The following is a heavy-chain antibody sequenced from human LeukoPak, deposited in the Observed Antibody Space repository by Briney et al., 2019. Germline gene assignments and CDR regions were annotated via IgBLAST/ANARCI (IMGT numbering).Heavy chain of an antibody. CDR2: FDPEDGET. CDR1: GYTLTELS. CDR3: AIETSVHLTGYSSDAFDI. Sequence: ASVKVSCKVSGYTLTELSMHWVRQAPGKGLEWMGGFDPEDGETIYAQKFQGRVTMTEDTSTDTAYMELSSLRSEDTAVYYCAIETSVHLTGYSSDAFDIWGQGTMVTVSS. D-gene: IGHD3-9*01. J-gene: IGHJ3*02. V-gene: IGHV1-24*01.